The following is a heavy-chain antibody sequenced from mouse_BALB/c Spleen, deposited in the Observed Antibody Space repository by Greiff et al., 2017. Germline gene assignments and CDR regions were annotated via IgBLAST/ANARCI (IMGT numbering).Heavy chain of an antibody. V-gene: IGHV14-3*02. CDR3: AREPTATLYYYAMDY. J-gene: IGHJ4*01. Sequence: VQLKQSGAELVKPGASVKLSCTASGFNIKDTYMHWVKQRPEQGLEWIGRIDPANGNTKYDPKFQGKATITADTSSNTAYLQLSSLTSEDTAVYYCAREPTATLYYYAMDYWGQGTSVTVSS. D-gene: IGHD1-2*01. CDR1: GFNIKDTY. CDR2: IDPANGNT.